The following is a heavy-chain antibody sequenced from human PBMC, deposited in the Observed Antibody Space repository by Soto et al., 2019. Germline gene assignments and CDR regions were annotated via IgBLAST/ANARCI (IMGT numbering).Heavy chain of an antibody. Sequence: QLQLQESGPGLVKPSQTLSLTCSVSGGSTSSSGYYWGWIRQPPGKGLEWIGSISFKGTTYYNPSLKSRVNISADTSKNQFSLRLTSVTPADTAVYYCARDNGYGHFDSWGQGTLVTVSS. V-gene: IGHV4-39*07. CDR1: GGSTSSSGYY. J-gene: IGHJ4*02. D-gene: IGHD5-12*01. CDR3: ARDNGYGHFDS. CDR2: ISFKGTT.